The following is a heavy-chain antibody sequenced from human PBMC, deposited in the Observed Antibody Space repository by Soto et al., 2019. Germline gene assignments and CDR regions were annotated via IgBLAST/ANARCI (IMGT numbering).Heavy chain of an antibody. CDR3: ANGLSGDKVDQ. D-gene: IGHD2-21*01. Sequence: QAQLQESGPGLVKPSQTLSLTCTVSGGSISDGAYYWSWIRQPPGKGLEWIGHIYNSGNTYNNPSLRSRLTISLDTSKSQFSLNLNSVTAADTAVYYCANGLSGDKVDQWGQGTLVTVSS. CDR1: GGSISDGAYY. V-gene: IGHV4-30-4*01. J-gene: IGHJ4*02. CDR2: IYNSGNT.